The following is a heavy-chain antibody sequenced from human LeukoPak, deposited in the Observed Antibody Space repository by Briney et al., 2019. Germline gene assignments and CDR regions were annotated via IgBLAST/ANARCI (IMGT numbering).Heavy chain of an antibody. J-gene: IGHJ4*02. D-gene: IGHD1-14*01. Sequence: GGSLRLSCAASGITFSSYGMSWVRQAPGKGLEWVSGISSTGGTTYYADSVKGRFTISRDNSKNTLYLQMNSLRAEDTAVYYCARNLPPDVTELDYWGQGTLVTVSS. CDR3: ARNLPPDVTELDY. V-gene: IGHV3-23*01. CDR1: GITFSSYG. CDR2: ISSTGGTT.